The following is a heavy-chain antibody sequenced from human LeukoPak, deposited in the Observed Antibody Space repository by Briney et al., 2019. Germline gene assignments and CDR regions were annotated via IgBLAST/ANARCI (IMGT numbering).Heavy chain of an antibody. J-gene: IGHJ3*02. CDR3: ARLGSYDSSGYGNDAFDI. D-gene: IGHD3-22*01. V-gene: IGHV5-51*01. Sequence: GESLKISCKGSGYSFTSYWIGWVRQMPGKGLEWMGIIYPGDSDTRYSPSFQGQVTISADKSISTAYLQWSSLKASDTAMYYCARLGSYDSSGYGNDAFDIWGQGTMVTVSS. CDR2: IYPGDSDT. CDR1: GYSFTSYW.